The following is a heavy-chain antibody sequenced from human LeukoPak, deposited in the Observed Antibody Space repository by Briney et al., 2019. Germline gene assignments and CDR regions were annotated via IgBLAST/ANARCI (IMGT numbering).Heavy chain of an antibody. D-gene: IGHD5-24*01. J-gene: IGHJ5*02. V-gene: IGHV5-51*01. CDR1: GYSFTSYW. CDR3: ARRGWLQESDP. CDR2: IYPGDSDT. Sequence: GEPLKISCKGSGYSFTSYWIGWGRQMPGKGLGWRGIIYPGDSDTRDSPSFQGQVTISADKSISTAYLQWSSLKASDTAMYYCARRGWLQESDPWGQGTLVTVSS.